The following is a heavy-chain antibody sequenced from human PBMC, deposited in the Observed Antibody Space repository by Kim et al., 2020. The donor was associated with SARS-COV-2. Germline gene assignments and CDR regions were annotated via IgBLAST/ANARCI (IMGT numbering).Heavy chain of an antibody. CDR2: ISYSGSHE. CDR1: GFTFSRYA. CDR3: ARVTYLRGAYGHFDY. J-gene: IGHJ4*01. V-gene: IGHV3-30*04. Sequence: GGSLRLSCAASGFTFSRYAMSWVRQAPGKGLEWVSLISYSGSHEYYPYPKKRRCLFAIANHNYILQLQMTMPRPEAASAYDSARVTYLRGAYGHFDYCG. D-gene: IGHD3-10*02.